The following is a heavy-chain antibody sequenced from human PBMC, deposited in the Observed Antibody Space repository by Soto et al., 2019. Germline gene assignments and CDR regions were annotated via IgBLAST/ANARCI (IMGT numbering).Heavy chain of an antibody. J-gene: IGHJ6*02. V-gene: IGHV4-30-4*01. CDR1: GASISSGTNF. D-gene: IGHD2-2*01. Sequence: QVQLQESGPGLVKPSQTLSLTCTVSGASISSGTNFWSWIRQPPGKGLEWVGVIHHSGTTFYNPSLKSRVMLSGDTSENQIYLMMTSLTAADTSVDYCARARGYCTGSSCSLFYFYGLDVWGQGTKVSVAS. CDR3: ARARGYCTGSSCSLFYFYGLDV. CDR2: IHHSGTT.